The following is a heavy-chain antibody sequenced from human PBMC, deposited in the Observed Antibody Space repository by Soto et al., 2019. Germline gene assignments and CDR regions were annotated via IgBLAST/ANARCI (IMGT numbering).Heavy chain of an antibody. Sequence: QVQLVESGGGVVQPGRSLRLSCAASGFTFNSYGMHWVRQAPGKGLEWVAVISYDGSNKYYADSVKGRFTISRDNSKNTLYLQMNSLRAEDTAVYYCAKDALLWFGESYAFDIWGQGTMVTVSS. CDR3: AKDALLWFGESYAFDI. CDR1: GFTFNSYG. J-gene: IGHJ3*02. CDR2: ISYDGSNK. V-gene: IGHV3-30*18. D-gene: IGHD3-10*01.